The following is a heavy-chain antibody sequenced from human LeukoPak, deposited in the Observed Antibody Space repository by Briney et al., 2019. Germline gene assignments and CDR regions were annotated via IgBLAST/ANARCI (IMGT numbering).Heavy chain of an antibody. Sequence: KPSVTVALTCTVSGHSMSSYYWLWIRQPPGKALEWNGDIYYSGSTNYSRSIKSRVTMSRDTSKNQFSLKPRFVTAADSAVYYCAGEHSGGYRFDYWGQGTLVTVSS. D-gene: IGHD3-22*01. V-gene: IGHV4-59*01. CDR3: AGEHSGGYRFDY. J-gene: IGHJ4*02. CDR1: GHSMSSYY. CDR2: IYYSGST.